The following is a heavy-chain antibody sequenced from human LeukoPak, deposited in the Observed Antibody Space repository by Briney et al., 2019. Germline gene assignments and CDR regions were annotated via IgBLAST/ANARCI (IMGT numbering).Heavy chain of an antibody. D-gene: IGHD1-26*01. CDR2: ISYDGSNK. J-gene: IGHJ4*02. CDR3: ARQVGATYFDY. Sequence: GGSLRLSCAASGFTFSSYAMHWVRQAPGKGLEWVAVISYDGSNKYYADSVKGRFTISRDNSKNTLYLRMNSLRAEDTAVYYCARQVGATYFDYWGQGTLVTVSS. V-gene: IGHV3-30*04. CDR1: GFTFSSYA.